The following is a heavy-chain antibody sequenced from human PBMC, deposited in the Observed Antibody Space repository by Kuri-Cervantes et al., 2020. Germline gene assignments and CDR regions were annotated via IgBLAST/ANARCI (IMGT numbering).Heavy chain of an antibody. D-gene: IGHD6-13*01. Sequence: GESLKISCAASGFIFSNYGMHWVRQAPGKGPEWVSFIHYDGNYKYYGDSVKGRFTISRDSSKNTLYLQMNSLRAEDTAVYYCAKDCRTPPGIAAAGPDYWGQGTLVTVSS. CDR2: IHYDGNYK. J-gene: IGHJ4*02. CDR1: GFIFSNYG. V-gene: IGHV3-30*02. CDR3: AKDCRTPPGIAAAGPDY.